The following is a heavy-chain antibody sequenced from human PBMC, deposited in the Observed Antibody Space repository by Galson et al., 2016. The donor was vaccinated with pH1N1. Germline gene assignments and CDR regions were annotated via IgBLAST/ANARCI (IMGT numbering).Heavy chain of an antibody. CDR1: GGTFRRFA. V-gene: IGHV1-69*06. Sequence: SVKVSCKASGGTFRRFAISWVRQAPGQGLEWMGGVSPVFDTTNYAQNFRGRVTITADKSTTTAYMELNSLTSDDTAIYYCANAASWLATRVYYYYFDYWGQGTLVTISS. J-gene: IGHJ4*02. CDR3: ANAASWLATRVYYYYFDY. CDR2: VSPVFDTT. D-gene: IGHD3-22*01.